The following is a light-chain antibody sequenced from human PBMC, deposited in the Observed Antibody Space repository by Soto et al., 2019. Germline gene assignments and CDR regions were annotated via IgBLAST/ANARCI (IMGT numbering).Light chain of an antibody. Sequence: EIVLTQSPATLSLSPGERATFSCKASQSVGSNYLAWYQQRPGQPPNLLIFGASHRAPDIPDRFSGSGSGTDFTLTISRLEPEDFAVYYCQQYGGSVQTFGQGTKVDIK. V-gene: IGKV3-20*01. CDR3: QQYGGSVQT. J-gene: IGKJ1*01. CDR2: GAS. CDR1: QSVGSNY.